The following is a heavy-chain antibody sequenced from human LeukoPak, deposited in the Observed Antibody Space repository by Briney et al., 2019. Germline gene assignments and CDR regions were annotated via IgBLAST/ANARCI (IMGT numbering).Heavy chain of an antibody. V-gene: IGHV3-48*03. J-gene: IGHJ6*04. Sequence: PAGSLRLSCAASGFTFSSYEMNRVRQAPGKGLEWVSYISSSGSTIYYADSVKGRFTISRDNAKNSLYLQMNSLRAEDTAVYYCAELGITMIGGVWGKGTTVTISS. CDR3: AELGITMIGGV. CDR1: GFTFSSYE. D-gene: IGHD3-10*02. CDR2: ISSSGSTI.